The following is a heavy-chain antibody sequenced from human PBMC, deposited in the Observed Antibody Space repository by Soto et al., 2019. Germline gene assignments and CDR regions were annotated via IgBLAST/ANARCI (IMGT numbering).Heavy chain of an antibody. V-gene: IGHV4-39*01. J-gene: IGHJ4*02. D-gene: IGHD1-26*01. Sequence: SASLSLTRTVAGPSFNINAAFWYLAWIGQPPGKGLEWIGSIDNGGNTHCSAPLKSRVIISADTSKNQFALSLNSVTAADTAVYYSVKRSLLMAPTWGQGIQVTVSS. CDR1: GPSFNINAAF. CDR2: IDNGGNT. CDR3: VKRSLLMAPT.